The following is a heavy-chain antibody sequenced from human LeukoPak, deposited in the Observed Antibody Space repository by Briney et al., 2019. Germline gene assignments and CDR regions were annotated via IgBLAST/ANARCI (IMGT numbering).Heavy chain of an antibody. V-gene: IGHV4-4*02. J-gene: IGHJ6*03. CDR3: ARRDVLLWFGELSPPGYYYMDV. CDR2: IYHSGST. D-gene: IGHD3-10*01. CDR1: GGSISSINW. Sequence: PSETLSLTCAVSGGSISSINWWNWVRQPPGKGLEWIGEIYHSGSTNYNPSLKSRVTISVDTSKNQFSLKLSSVTAADTAVYYCARRDVLLWFGELSPPGYYYMDVWGKGTTVTISS.